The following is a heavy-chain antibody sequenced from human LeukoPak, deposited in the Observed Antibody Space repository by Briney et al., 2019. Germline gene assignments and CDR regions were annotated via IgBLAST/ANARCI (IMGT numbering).Heavy chain of an antibody. CDR1: GFTFGDYA. CDR3: TRDRGAYNLYDY. Sequence: GGSLRLSCTASGFTFGDYAMSWIRQAPGKGLEWVGFIRSKAYGETADYAASVKGRFTISRDDSKAIAYLQMNSLKTGDTAVYHCTRDRGAYNLYDYWGQGTLVTVSS. V-gene: IGHV3-49*03. J-gene: IGHJ4*02. D-gene: IGHD1-1*01. CDR2: IRSKAYGETA.